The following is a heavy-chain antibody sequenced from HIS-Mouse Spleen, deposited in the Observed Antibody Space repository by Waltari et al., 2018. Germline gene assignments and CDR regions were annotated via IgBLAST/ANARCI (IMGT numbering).Heavy chain of an antibody. V-gene: IGHV3-33*01. D-gene: IGHD6-19*01. CDR2: IWYDGSNK. CDR1: GFTFSSYG. CDR3: ARDHGSGWYYFDY. J-gene: IGHJ4*02. Sequence: QVQLVESGGGVVQPGRSLRLSCAASGFTFSSYGMHWVRQAPGKGLEWGAVIWYDGSNKYYADSVKGRFTISRDNSKNTLYLQMNSLRAEDTAVYYCARDHGSGWYYFDYWGQGTLVTVSS.